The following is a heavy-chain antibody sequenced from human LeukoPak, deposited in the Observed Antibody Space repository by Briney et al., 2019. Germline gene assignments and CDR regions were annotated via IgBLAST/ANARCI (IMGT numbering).Heavy chain of an antibody. J-gene: IGHJ4*02. V-gene: IGHV3-15*01. Sequence: GGSLRLSCAASGFTFSNAWMSWVRQAPGKGLEWVGRIKSKTDGGTTDYAAPVKGRFTISRDDSKNTLYLQMNSLKTEDTAVYYCTTDWWQLGDNFDYWGQGTVVTVSS. D-gene: IGHD2-15*01. CDR1: GFTFSNAW. CDR3: TTDWWQLGDNFDY. CDR2: IKSKTDGGTT.